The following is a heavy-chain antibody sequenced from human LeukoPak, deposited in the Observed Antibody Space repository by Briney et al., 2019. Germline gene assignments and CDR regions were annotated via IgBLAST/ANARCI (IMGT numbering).Heavy chain of an antibody. CDR1: GYTFTGYY. CDR3: ARVSIAAAGTISGYYYYMDV. J-gene: IGHJ6*03. V-gene: IGHV1-2*06. Sequence: GASVKVSCKASGYTFTGYYMHWVRQAPGQVLEWMGRINPNSGGTNYAQKFQGRVTMTRDTSISTAYMELSRLRSDDTAVYYCARVSIAAAGTISGYYYYMDVWGKGTTVTVSS. D-gene: IGHD6-13*01. CDR2: INPNSGGT.